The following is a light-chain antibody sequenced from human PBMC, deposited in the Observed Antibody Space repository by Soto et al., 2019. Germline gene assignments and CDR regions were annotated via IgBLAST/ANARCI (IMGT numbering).Light chain of an antibody. CDR3: CSNASSYTCE. J-gene: IGLJ2*01. Sequence: QSALTQPRSVSGSPGQSVTISCTGTSSDVGGYNYVSWYQQHPGKAPKLMIYDVTKRPSGVPDRFSGSKSGSTASLTSSGLQAEDEADYYCCSNASSYTCEFVGGTKQTVL. CDR1: SSDVGGYNY. V-gene: IGLV2-11*01. CDR2: DVT.